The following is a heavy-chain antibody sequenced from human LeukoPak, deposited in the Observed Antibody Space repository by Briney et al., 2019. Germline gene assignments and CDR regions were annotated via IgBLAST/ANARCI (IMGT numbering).Heavy chain of an antibody. CDR3: ARGRLGSVVFEGYYYFMDV. J-gene: IGHJ6*03. Sequence: KTSETLSLTCAVYGGSFNDYFWTWIRQPPGKGLEWIGEVYNGGSTNYNPSLKSRVIISVDTPKNQFSLRLSSVTAADTAVYYCARGRLGSVVFEGYYYFMDVWGKGTTVTVSS. V-gene: IGHV4-34*01. CDR2: VYNGGST. D-gene: IGHD3-22*01. CDR1: GGSFNDYF.